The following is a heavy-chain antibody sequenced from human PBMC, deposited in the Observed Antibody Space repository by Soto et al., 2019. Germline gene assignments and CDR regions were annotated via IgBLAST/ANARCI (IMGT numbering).Heavy chain of an antibody. J-gene: IGHJ4*02. V-gene: IGHV3-11*01. CDR3: ARAQLFPYGSGSYFETPLDY. Sequence: GGSLRLSCAASGFTFSDYYMSWIRQAPGKGLEWVSYISSSGSTIYYADSVKGRFTISRDNAKNSLYLQMNSLRAEDTAVYYCARAQLFPYGSGSYFETPLDYWGQGTLVTVSS. CDR2: ISSSGSTI. CDR1: GFTFSDYY. D-gene: IGHD3-10*01.